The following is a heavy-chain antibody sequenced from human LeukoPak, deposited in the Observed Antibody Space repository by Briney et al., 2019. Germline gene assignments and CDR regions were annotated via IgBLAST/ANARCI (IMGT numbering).Heavy chain of an antibody. Sequence: GGSLRLSCAASRFPFSSYSMNWVRQAPGKGLEWISYISSYSSTIYYADSVKGRFTISRDNSKSTLYLQINSLRAEDTAVYYCAKSGYNRFDYWGQGTLVTVSS. CDR2: ISSYSSTI. D-gene: IGHD5-24*01. CDR3: AKSGYNRFDY. V-gene: IGHV3-48*01. J-gene: IGHJ4*02. CDR1: RFPFSSYS.